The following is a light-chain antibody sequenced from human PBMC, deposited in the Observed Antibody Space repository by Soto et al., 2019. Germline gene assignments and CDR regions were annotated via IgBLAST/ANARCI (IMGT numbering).Light chain of an antibody. CDR1: QSVSSY. CDR3: QQYGSSPRT. V-gene: IGKV3-20*01. J-gene: IGKJ1*01. CDR2: GAS. Sequence: EIVLTQSPGTLSLSPGERATLSCRASQSVSSYLAWYRQKPGQAPSLLIYGASSRATGIPDRFSGSGSGTDFTLTISRLEPEDFAVYYCQQYGSSPRTFGQGTKVDIK.